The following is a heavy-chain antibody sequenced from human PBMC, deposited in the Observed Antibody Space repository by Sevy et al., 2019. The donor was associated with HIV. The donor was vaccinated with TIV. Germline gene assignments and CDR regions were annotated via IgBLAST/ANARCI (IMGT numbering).Heavy chain of an antibody. CDR3: ARDVAGGLGHDGFDV. J-gene: IGHJ3*01. D-gene: IGHD6-13*01. V-gene: IGHV4-59*01. Sequence: SETLSLTCTVSGGSISSYYWSWIRQPPGKGLEWIEYIYYSGSINYNPSLKRRVTISVDTSKNKFSLKMSSVTAADTAVYYCARDVAGGLGHDGFDVWGQGTMVTVSS. CDR2: IYYSGSI. CDR1: GGSISSYY.